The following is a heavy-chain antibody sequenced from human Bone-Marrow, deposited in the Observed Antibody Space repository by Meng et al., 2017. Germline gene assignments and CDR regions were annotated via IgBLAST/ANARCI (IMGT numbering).Heavy chain of an antibody. CDR2: IRSSGSTI. V-gene: IGHV3-11*01. CDR1: GFTFSDYY. CDR3: AREGGRIDDSSTIGY. D-gene: IGHD2-2*01. Sequence: GESLKIFCAASGFTFSDYYMSWIRQAPGKGLEWVSYIRSSGSTIYYADSVKGRFTISRDNAKNSLYLQMNSLRAEDTAVYYCAREGGRIDDSSTIGYWGQGTLVTVSS. J-gene: IGHJ4*02.